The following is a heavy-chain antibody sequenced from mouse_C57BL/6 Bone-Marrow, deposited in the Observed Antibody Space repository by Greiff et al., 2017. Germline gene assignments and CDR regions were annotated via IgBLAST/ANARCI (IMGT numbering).Heavy chain of an antibody. V-gene: IGHV5-17*01. Sequence: EVMLVESGGGLVKPGGSLKLSCAASGFTFSDYGMHWVRQAPEKGLEWVAYISSGSSTIYYADTVKGRVTISRDNAKNTLFLQMTSLRSEDTAVYYCARGDYYGSPYWGQGTTLTVSS. CDR1: GFTFSDYG. CDR3: ARGDYYGSPY. D-gene: IGHD1-1*01. CDR2: ISSGSSTI. J-gene: IGHJ2*01.